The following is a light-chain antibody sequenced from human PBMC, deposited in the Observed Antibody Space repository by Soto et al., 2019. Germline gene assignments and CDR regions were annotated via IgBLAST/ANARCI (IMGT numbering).Light chain of an antibody. CDR3: CSFAGSSMFV. V-gene: IGLV2-23*02. CDR2: GVV. Sequence: QSALTQPASVSGSPGQSITISCTGSSSDVGPYNLVSWYQHHPGKAPKLMISGVVKRPSGVSNRFSGSKSGNTASLTISGLQHEDEADYYCCSFAGSSMFVFVGGTKVTVL. J-gene: IGLJ2*01. CDR1: SSDVGPYNL.